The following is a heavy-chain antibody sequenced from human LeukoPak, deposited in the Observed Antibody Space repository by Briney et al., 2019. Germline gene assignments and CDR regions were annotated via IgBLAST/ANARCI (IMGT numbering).Heavy chain of an antibody. D-gene: IGHD5-24*01. V-gene: IGHV3-33*06. Sequence: GRSLRLSCAASGFTFSSYGMHWVRQAPGKGLEWVAVIWYDGSNKYYADSVKGRFTISRDNSKNTLYLQMNSLRAEDTAVYYCAKDFARIGGGYNWGGYYMDVGGKGTTVTVS. J-gene: IGHJ6*03. CDR1: GFTFSSYG. CDR2: IWYDGSNK. CDR3: AKDFARIGGGYNWGGYYMDV.